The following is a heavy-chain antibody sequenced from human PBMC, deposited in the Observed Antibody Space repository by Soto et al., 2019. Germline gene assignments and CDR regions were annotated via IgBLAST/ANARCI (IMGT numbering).Heavy chain of an antibody. J-gene: IGHJ6*03. CDR3: ARAENYDFWSGYPYYYYYYMDV. Sequence: SETLSLTCTVSGGSISSGGYYWSWMRQHPGKGLEWIGYIYYSGSTYYNPSLKSRVTISVDTSKNQFSLKLSSVTAADTAVYYCARAENYDFWSGYPYYYYYYMDVWGKGTTVTVSS. V-gene: IGHV4-31*03. CDR2: IYYSGST. D-gene: IGHD3-3*01. CDR1: GGSISSGGYY.